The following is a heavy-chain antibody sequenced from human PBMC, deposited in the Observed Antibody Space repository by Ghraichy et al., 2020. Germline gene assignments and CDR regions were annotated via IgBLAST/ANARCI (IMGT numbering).Heavy chain of an antibody. CDR2: IYYSGST. V-gene: IGHV4-31*03. D-gene: IGHD3-22*01. CDR3: ARKSDYYDSSGYYFDY. J-gene: IGHJ4*02. Sequence: SETLSLTCTVSGGSISSGGYYWSWIRQHPGKGLEWIGYIYYSGSTYYNPSLKSRVTISVDTSKNQFSLTLSSVTAADTAVYYCARKSDYYDSSGYYFDYWGQGTLVTVSS. CDR1: GGSISSGGYY.